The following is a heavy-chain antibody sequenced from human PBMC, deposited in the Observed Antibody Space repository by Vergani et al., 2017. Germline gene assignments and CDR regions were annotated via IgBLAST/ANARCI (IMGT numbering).Heavy chain of an antibody. CDR3: ARGLWDCTHIRCSPPSY. CDR2: ISGSSSYV. J-gene: IGHJ4*02. V-gene: IGHV3-21*02. Sequence: EVQLVESGGGLVKPGGSLRLSCAASGFSFSSYSMNWVLQAPGKGLEWVASISGSSSYVFYRDSVEGRFTITRDNAKKSVYLQMNSLRAEDTAMYFCARGLWDCTHIRCSPPSYWGQGTQVTGSS. CDR1: GFSFSSYS. D-gene: IGHD2-8*01.